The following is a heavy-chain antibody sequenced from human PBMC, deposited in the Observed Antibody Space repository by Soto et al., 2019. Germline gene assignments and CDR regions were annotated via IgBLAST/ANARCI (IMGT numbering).Heavy chain of an antibody. CDR1: GGTFSSYA. V-gene: IGHV1-69*13. CDR3: ASEGYCSGGSCQADY. CDR2: IIPIFGTA. J-gene: IGHJ4*02. Sequence: SVKVSCKASGGTFSSYAISWVRQAPGQGLEWMGGIIPIFGTANYAQKFQGRVTITADESTSTAYMELSSLRSEDTAVYYCASEGYCSGGSCQADYWGQGTLVTVSA. D-gene: IGHD2-15*01.